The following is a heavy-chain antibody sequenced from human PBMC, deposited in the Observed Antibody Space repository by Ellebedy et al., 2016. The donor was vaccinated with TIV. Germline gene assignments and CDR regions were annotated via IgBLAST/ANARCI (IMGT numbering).Heavy chain of an antibody. D-gene: IGHD2-8*01. CDR2: IEYSGST. V-gene: IGHV4-59*08. Sequence: SETLSLTCSVSGGSISSNYWSWIRQPPGKGLEWLGFIEYSGSTMYNPSLKSRVTITVDMPKNQFSLKLSSVTAADTAVYYCTRRRGGDADSDYWGQGVLVTVSS. CDR3: TRRRGGDADSDY. J-gene: IGHJ4*02. CDR1: GGSISSNY.